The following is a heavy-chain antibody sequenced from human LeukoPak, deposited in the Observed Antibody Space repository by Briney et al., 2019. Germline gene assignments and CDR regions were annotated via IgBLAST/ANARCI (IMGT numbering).Heavy chain of an antibody. D-gene: IGHD1-26*01. CDR3: ARVGATTMPVDY. V-gene: IGHV3-11*01. Sequence: GGSLTLSCAAVGFTFSSYAMSWIRQAPGKGLEWASYISSSGSTIYYADSVKGRFTISRDNAKNSLYLQMNSLRAEDTAVYYCARVGATTMPVDYWGQGTLVTVSS. CDR1: GFTFSSYA. J-gene: IGHJ4*02. CDR2: ISSSGSTI.